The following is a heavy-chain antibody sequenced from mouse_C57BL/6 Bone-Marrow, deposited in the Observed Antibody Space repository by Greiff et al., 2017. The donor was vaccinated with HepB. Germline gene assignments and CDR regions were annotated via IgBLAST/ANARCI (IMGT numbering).Heavy chain of an antibody. CDR1: GYTFTSYW. V-gene: IGHV1-72*01. CDR3: ARWGIYYDYDDY. D-gene: IGHD2-4*01. Sequence: QVQLQQPGAELVKPGASVKLSCKASGYTFTSYWMHWVKQRPGRGLEWIGRIDPNSGGTKYNEKFKSKATLTVDKPSSTAYMPLSSLTSEDSAVYYCARWGIYYDYDDYWGQGTTLTVSS. CDR2: IDPNSGGT. J-gene: IGHJ2*01.